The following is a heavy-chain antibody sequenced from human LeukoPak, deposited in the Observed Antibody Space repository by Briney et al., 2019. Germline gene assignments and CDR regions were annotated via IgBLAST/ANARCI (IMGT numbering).Heavy chain of an antibody. D-gene: IGHD4-17*01. CDR1: GYTLTELS. J-gene: IGHJ3*02. CDR2: FDPEDGET. V-gene: IGHV1-24*01. CDR3: AAELYGVYTDCCTFHI. Sequence: ASVKVSCKVSGYTLTELSMHWVRQAPGKGLEWMGGFDPEDGETIYAQKFQGRVTMTRNTSISTAYMELSSLESEDSAVYYCAAELYGVYTDCCTFHIWGQGTTVTVSS.